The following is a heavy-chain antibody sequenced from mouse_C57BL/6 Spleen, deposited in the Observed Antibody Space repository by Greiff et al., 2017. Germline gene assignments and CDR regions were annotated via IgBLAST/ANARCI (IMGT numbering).Heavy chain of an antibody. J-gene: IGHJ3*01. CDR3: ASIYYDYSAWFAY. D-gene: IGHD2-4*01. V-gene: IGHV2-6*01. CDR1: GFSLTSYG. CDR2: IWGVGST. Sequence: VKLMESGPGLVAPSQSLSITCTVSGFSLTSYGVDWVRQSPGKGLEWLGVIWGVGSTNYNSALKSRLSISKDNSKSQVFLKMNSLQTDDTAMYYCASIYYDYSAWFAYWGQGTLVTVSA.